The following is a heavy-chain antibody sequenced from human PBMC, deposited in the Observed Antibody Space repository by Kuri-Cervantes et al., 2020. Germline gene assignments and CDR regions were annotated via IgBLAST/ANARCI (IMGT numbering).Heavy chain of an antibody. CDR1: GFTFSSYG. D-gene: IGHD1-7*01. CDR3: ARVGTGTSWSYFDY. J-gene: IGHJ4*02. V-gene: IGHV3-33*01. Sequence: GGSLRLSCAASGFTFSSYGMHWVRQAPGKGLEWVAVIWYDGSNKYYADSVKGRFTISRDNSKNTLYLHMNSLRAEDTAVYYCARVGTGTSWSYFDYWGQGTLVTVSS. CDR2: IWYDGSNK.